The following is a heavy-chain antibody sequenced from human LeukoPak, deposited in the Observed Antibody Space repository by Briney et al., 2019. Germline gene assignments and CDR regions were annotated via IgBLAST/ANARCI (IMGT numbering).Heavy chain of an antibody. CDR1: GYSISTGNH. D-gene: IGHD3-16*01. CDR2: IHYSGST. CDR3: ASLGGYQNGNFDF. J-gene: IGHJ4*02. V-gene: IGHV4-38-2*01. Sequence: SETLSLICAVAGYSISTGNHWGWIRQSPEKGLEWIGSIHYSGSTLYNPSLKSRVTISIDTSKNQFSLRLNSVTAADTAVYYCASLGGYQNGNFDFWGQGTLVTVSS.